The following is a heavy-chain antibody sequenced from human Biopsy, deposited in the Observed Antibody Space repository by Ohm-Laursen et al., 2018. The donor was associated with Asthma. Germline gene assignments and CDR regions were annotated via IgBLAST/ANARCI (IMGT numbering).Heavy chain of an antibody. CDR2: VNTGNGDT. D-gene: IGHD3-9*01. Sequence: SVKVSCKTSGYTFIHFAIHWVRQAPGQRLEWMGWVNTGNGDTKYSQKFQGRVTITRDTSASTAYMELRSLRSEDTATYYCARTYYDFLTGQVKDVFGVWGQGTMVTVSS. CDR1: GYTFIHFA. J-gene: IGHJ3*01. V-gene: IGHV1-3*04. CDR3: ARTYYDFLTGQVKDVFGV.